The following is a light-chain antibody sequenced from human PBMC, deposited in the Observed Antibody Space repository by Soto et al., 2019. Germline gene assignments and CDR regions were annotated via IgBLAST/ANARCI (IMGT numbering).Light chain of an antibody. CDR3: QQYNSFWT. CDR2: KAS. V-gene: IGKV1-5*03. J-gene: IGKJ1*01. CDR1: QTISSW. Sequence: IQMTQSPSTLSGSVGDRVTITCRASQTISSWLAWYQQKPGKAPKLLIYKASSLESGVPSRFSGSGSGTEFTLTISSLQPDDFATYYCQQYNSFWTFGQGTKVDI.